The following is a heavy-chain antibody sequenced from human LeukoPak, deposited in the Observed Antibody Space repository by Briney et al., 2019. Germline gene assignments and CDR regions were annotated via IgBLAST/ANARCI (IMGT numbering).Heavy chain of an antibody. J-gene: IGHJ3*02. Sequence: GASVKVSCKASGYTFTSYYMHWVRQAPGQGLEWMGIINPSGGSTSYDQKFQGRVTMTRDASTSTAYMELSSLRAEYSAVYYCARVRFWSGSDIWGEGTIVSDSS. V-gene: IGHV1-46*01. CDR2: INPSGGST. D-gene: IGHD3-3*01. CDR3: ARVRFWSGSDI. CDR1: GYTFTSYY.